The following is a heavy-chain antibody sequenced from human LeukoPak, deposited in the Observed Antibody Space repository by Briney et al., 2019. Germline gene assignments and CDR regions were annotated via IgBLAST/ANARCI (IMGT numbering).Heavy chain of an antibody. J-gene: IGHJ6*02. Sequence: GGSLRLSCAASGFTFSSYSMNWVRQAPGKGLEWVSYISSSSSTIYYADSVRGRFTISRDNSKNTLYLQMNSLRAEDTAVYYCASRARPGYYYGMDVWGQGTTVTVSS. D-gene: IGHD6-6*01. CDR3: ASRARPGYYYGMDV. CDR2: ISSSSSTI. V-gene: IGHV3-48*01. CDR1: GFTFSSYS.